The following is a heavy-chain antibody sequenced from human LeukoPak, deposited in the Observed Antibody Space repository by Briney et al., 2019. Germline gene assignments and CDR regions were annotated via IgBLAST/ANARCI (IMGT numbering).Heavy chain of an antibody. J-gene: IGHJ4*02. CDR2: IFYSGST. V-gene: IGHV4-39*07. Sequence: SETLSLTCTVSGGSISTSNYYWGWIRQPPGKGLEWIGNIFYSGSTNYNPSLKSRVTISVDTSKNQFSLKLSSVTAADTAVYYCARASRGSSGYYYSTQLLYFDYWGQGTLVTVSS. CDR1: GGSISTSNYY. CDR3: ARASRGSSGYYYSTQLLYFDY. D-gene: IGHD3-22*01.